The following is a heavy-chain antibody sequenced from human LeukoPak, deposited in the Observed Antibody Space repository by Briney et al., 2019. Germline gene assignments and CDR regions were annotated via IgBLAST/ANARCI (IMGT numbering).Heavy chain of an antibody. CDR2: ISGSGGVYT. CDR3: AKGPGHDY. J-gene: IGHJ4*02. Sequence: PGGSLGLSCAASGFIFSSNIMNWVRQAPGKGLEWVSTISGSGGVYTYYADSVKGRFTISRDNSKNTLYLQMNSLRAEDTAVYYCAKGPGHDYWGQGTLVTVSS. CDR1: GFIFSSNI. V-gene: IGHV3-23*01.